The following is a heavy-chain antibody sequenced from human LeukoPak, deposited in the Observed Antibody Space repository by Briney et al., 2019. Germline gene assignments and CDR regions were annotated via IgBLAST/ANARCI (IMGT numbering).Heavy chain of an antibody. Sequence: PPGGSLRLSCAASGIIFSNYWMHWVRQAPGKGLVWVSRINRDGSSTSYADSVKGRFTISRDNAKNTLYLQMNSLRAEDTAVYYCARDPLRLLSAFDIWGQGTMVTVSS. V-gene: IGHV3-74*01. CDR3: ARDPLRLLSAFDI. CDR1: GIIFSNYW. CDR2: INRDGSST. J-gene: IGHJ3*02. D-gene: IGHD3-16*01.